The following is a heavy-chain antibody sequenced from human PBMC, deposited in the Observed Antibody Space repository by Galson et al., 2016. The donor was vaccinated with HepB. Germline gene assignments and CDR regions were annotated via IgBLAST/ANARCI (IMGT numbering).Heavy chain of an antibody. D-gene: IGHD1-26*01. CDR1: GYSFTTHG. CDR2: ISTSNGNT. CDR3: VRDGENKYGGSYGPFDI. Sequence: SVKVSCKASGYSFTTHGISWVRQAPGQGLEWMGWISTSNGNTQFPQTLHSRVTMTTDTATNTAYMDLRSLRSDDTAIYYCVRDGENKYGGSYGPFDIWGQGTMVTVSP. V-gene: IGHV1-18*04. J-gene: IGHJ3*02.